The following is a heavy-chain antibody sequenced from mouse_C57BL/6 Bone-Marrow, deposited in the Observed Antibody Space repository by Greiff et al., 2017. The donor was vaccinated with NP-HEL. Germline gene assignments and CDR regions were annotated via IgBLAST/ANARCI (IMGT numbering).Heavy chain of an antibody. CDR1: GYSITSCYY. CDR3: ARGDHYDGSGYFDY. V-gene: IGHV3-6*01. D-gene: IGHD1-1*01. Sequence: EVPLPESGPGLVKPSQSLSLTCSVTGYSITSCYYCNWIRQFSVNKLEWLGFISYDGSNNYNPSLKNRISITRAPSKHQFFLKLNSVTTEDTATYYGARGDHYDGSGYFDYWGQGTTLTVSS. CDR2: ISYDGSN. J-gene: IGHJ2*01.